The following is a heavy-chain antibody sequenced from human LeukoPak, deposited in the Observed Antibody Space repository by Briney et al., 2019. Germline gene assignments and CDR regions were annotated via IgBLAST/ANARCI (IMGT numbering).Heavy chain of an antibody. CDR3: ARGGGPKFGYYYGMDV. J-gene: IGHJ6*02. CDR1: GFTFSSYA. CDR2: ISYDGSNK. Sequence: GGSLRLSCAASGFTFSSYAMHWVRQAPGKGLGWVAVISYDGSNKYYADSVKGRFTISRDNSKNTLYLQMNSLRAEDTAVYYCARGGGPKFGYYYGMDVWGQGTTVTVSS. V-gene: IGHV3-30-3*01. D-gene: IGHD2-15*01.